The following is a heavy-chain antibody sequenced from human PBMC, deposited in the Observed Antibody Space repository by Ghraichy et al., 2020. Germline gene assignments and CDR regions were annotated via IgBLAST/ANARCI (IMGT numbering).Heavy chain of an antibody. CDR3: ARVAQQLVYYYYGMDV. V-gene: IGHV4-59*01. J-gene: IGHJ6*02. Sequence: SETLSLTCTVSGGSISSYYWSWIRQPPGKGLEWIGYIYYSGSTNYNPSLKSRVTISVDTSKNQFSLKLSYVTAADTAVYYCARVAQQLVYYYYGMDVWGQGTTVTVSS. CDR2: IYYSGST. CDR1: GGSISSYY. D-gene: IGHD6-13*01.